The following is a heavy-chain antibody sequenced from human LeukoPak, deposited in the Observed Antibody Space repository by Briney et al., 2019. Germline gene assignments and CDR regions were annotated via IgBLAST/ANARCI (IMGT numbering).Heavy chain of an antibody. CDR1: GGTFSSYA. Sequence: SVKVSCTASGGTFSSYAISWVRQAPGQGLEWMGGIIPIFGTANYAQKFQGRVTITADESTSTAYMELSSLRSEDTAVYYCARGDVHYYGSSRLENWFDPWGQGTLVTVSS. V-gene: IGHV1-69*01. CDR3: ARGDVHYYGSSRLENWFDP. J-gene: IGHJ5*02. CDR2: IIPIFGTA. D-gene: IGHD3-10*01.